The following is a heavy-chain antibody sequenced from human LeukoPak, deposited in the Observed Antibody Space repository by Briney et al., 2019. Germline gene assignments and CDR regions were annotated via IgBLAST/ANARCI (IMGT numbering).Heavy chain of an antibody. D-gene: IGHD3-10*01. Sequence: GESLKISCKGSGCSFTSYWLSRVRQMPGKGLEWMGRIDPSDSYTNYSPSFQGHVTISADKSISTAYLQWSSLKASDTAMYYCARTWFGSFDPWGQGTLVTVSS. V-gene: IGHV5-10-1*01. CDR2: IDPSDSYT. J-gene: IGHJ5*02. CDR3: ARTWFGSFDP. CDR1: GCSFTSYW.